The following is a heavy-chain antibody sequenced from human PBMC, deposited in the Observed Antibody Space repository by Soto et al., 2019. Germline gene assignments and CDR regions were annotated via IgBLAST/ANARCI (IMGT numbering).Heavy chain of an antibody. CDR3: ARDLGEYSSSSQDYYYGMDV. J-gene: IGHJ6*02. CDR1: GFTFSSYA. Sequence: SLRLSCAASGFTFSSYAMHWVRQAPGKGLEWVAVISYDGSNKYYADSVKGRFTISRDNSKNTLYLQMNSLRAEDTAVYYCARDLGEYSSSSQDYYYGMDVWGQGTTVTVSS. D-gene: IGHD6-6*01. V-gene: IGHV3-30-3*01. CDR2: ISYDGSNK.